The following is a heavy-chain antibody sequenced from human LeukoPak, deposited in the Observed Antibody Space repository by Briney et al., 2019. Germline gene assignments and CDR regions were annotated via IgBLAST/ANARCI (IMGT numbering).Heavy chain of an antibody. D-gene: IGHD3-22*01. CDR1: GGSISSYY. V-gene: IGHV4-59*08. J-gene: IGHJ6*02. Sequence: SETLSLTCTVSGGSISSYYWSWIRQPPGKGLEWIGYIYYSGSTRYNPSLKSRVTISVDTSKNQFSLKLSFVTAADTAVYYCARHPYYYDSSGYLFPFGYYGMDVWGQGTTVTVSS. CDR3: ARHPYYYDSSGYLFPFGYYGMDV. CDR2: IYYSGST.